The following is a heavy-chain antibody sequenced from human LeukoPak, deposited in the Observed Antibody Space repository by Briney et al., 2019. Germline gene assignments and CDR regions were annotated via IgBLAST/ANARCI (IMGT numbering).Heavy chain of an antibody. CDR2: IYYSGST. Sequence: SETLSLTCTVSGGSISSSSYYWGWIRQPPGKGLEWIGSIYYSGSTYYNPSLKSRVTISVDTSKNQFSLKLSSVTAADTAVYYCARLHSSSGSFSHWGQGTLVTVSS. CDR1: GGSISSSSYY. D-gene: IGHD3-10*01. V-gene: IGHV4-39*01. CDR3: ARLHSSSGSFSH. J-gene: IGHJ4*02.